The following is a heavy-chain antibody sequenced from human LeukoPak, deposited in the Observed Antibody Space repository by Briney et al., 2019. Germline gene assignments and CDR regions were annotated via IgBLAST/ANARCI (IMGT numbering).Heavy chain of an antibody. J-gene: IGHJ4*02. D-gene: IGHD5-24*01. Sequence: GGSLRLSCTASGFTVSSNYMSWVSQAPRKGLEWVSVIYNGGDTYYADSVKGRFTISGDNSKNTLCLQMNSLRVEDTAVYYCARDGFTADGYNPSFDFWGQGTLVTVSS. CDR2: IYNGGDT. V-gene: IGHV3-66*01. CDR1: GFTVSSNY. CDR3: ARDGFTADGYNPSFDF.